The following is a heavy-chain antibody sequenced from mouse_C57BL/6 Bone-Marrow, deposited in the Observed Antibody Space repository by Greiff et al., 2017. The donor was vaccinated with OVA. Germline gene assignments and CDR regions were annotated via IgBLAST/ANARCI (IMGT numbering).Heavy chain of an antibody. CDR2: INPSSGYT. D-gene: IGHD1-1*01. V-gene: IGHV1-4*01. CDR1: GYTFTSYT. Sequence: SGAELARPGASVKMSCKASGYTFTSYTMHWVKQRPGQGLEWIGYINPSSGYTKYNQKFKDKATLTADKSSSTAYMQLSSLTSEDSAVYYCARGDYGDYFDYWGQGTTLTVSS. J-gene: IGHJ2*01. CDR3: ARGDYGDYFDY.